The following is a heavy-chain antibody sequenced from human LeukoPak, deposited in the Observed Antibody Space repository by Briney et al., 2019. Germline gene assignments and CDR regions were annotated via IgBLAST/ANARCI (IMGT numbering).Heavy chain of an antibody. CDR2: IYIGGST. D-gene: IGHD3-22*01. J-gene: IGHJ1*01. CDR3: ARGGIGYYDSSGYDEYFQN. V-gene: IGHV3-66*01. Sequence: GGSLRLSCAASGFTVSTNYMSWVRQAPGKGLEWVSLIYIGGSTYYADSVKGRFTISRDNSKNTLYLQMNSLRAEDTALYYCARGGIGYYDSSGYDEYFQNWGQGTLVTVS. CDR1: GFTVSTNY.